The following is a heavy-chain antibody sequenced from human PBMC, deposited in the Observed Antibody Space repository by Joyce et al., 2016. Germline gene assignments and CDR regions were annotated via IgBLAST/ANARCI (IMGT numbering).Heavy chain of an antibody. CDR2: LSSSSSYI. CDR3: ARSSYTNGIFDY. V-gene: IGHV3-21*01. D-gene: IGHD2-8*01. J-gene: IGHJ4*02. Sequence: EVQLVESGGGLVKPGGSLRLYCAASGFTLSGYSMSWVRQVPGKGLGWVSSLSSSSSYIKYTDSVKGRFTISRDNAKNSLYLQMNSLRVEDTAVYYCARSSYTNGIFDYWGQGTLVTVSS. CDR1: GFTLSGYS.